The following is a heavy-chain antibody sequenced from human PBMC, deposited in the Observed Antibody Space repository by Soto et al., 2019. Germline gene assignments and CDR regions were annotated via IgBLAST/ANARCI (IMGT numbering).Heavy chain of an antibody. J-gene: IGHJ6*02. CDR3: AHRISYYGMDV. Sequence: QITLKESGPPLMKPTQTLTLTCTFSGFSLNTAEVAVIWIRQPPGKALAWLGLIHGADVKMYSPSVKTRLAITKDTSNNPVVLTMTTLDPVDAATYYCAHRISYYGMDVWGQGTTVTVSS. CDR1: GFSLNTAEVA. D-gene: IGHD2-15*01. V-gene: IGHV2-5*02. CDR2: IHGADVK.